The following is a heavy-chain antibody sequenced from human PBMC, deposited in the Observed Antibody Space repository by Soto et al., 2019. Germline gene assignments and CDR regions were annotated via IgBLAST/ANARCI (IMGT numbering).Heavy chain of an antibody. D-gene: IGHD5-12*01. CDR2: ISAYNGNT. Sequence: ASVKVSCKASGYTFTSYGISWVRQAPGQGLEWMGWISAYNGNTNYAQKLQGRVTMTTDTSTSTAYMELRSLRSDDTAVYYCARDTITFSYDAMNAFDIWGQGTMVTVSS. V-gene: IGHV1-18*01. J-gene: IGHJ3*02. CDR1: GYTFTSYG. CDR3: ARDTITFSYDAMNAFDI.